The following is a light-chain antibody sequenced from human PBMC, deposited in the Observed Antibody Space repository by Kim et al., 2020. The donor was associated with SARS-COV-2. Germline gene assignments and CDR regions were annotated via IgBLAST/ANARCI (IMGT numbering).Light chain of an antibody. Sequence: STLSDSGGDRVTITCRATQDVTRGLAWYQQKPGRAPKLLIYDASTLDRGVPSRFRGSGSGTEFTLTINSLQPDDFASYYCQHRQTFGQGTKVEIK. J-gene: IGKJ1*01. CDR3: QHRQT. CDR1: QDVTRG. CDR2: DAS. V-gene: IGKV1-5*01.